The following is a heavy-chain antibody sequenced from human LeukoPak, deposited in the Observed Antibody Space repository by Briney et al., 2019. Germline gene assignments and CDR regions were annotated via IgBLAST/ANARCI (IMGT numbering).Heavy chain of an antibody. J-gene: IGHJ5*02. CDR3: ARYFQPGTSNWFDP. V-gene: IGHV3-30*03. Sequence: GGSLRLSCAASGFTFSSYGMHWVRQAPGKGLEWVAVISYDGSNKYYADSVKGRFTISRDNSKNTLYLQMNSLRAEDTAVYYCARYFQPGTSNWFDPWGQGTLVTVSS. CDR2: ISYDGSNK. CDR1: GFTFSSYG. D-gene: IGHD3-9*01.